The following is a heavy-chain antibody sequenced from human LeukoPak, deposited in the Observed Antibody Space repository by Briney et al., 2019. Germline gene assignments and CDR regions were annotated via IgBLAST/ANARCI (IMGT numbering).Heavy chain of an antibody. V-gene: IGHV4-39*07. CDR1: SGSISTSNYY. CDR3: ARGGSGYDSFDY. D-gene: IGHD5-12*01. Sequence: SETLSLTCTVSSGSISTSNYYWGWVRQPPGKALEWIGNIFYSGSTYYSPSLKSRVTISLDTSRNQFSLKLSSVTAADTAVYFCARGGSGYDSFDYWGQGTLVTVSS. CDR2: IFYSGST. J-gene: IGHJ4*02.